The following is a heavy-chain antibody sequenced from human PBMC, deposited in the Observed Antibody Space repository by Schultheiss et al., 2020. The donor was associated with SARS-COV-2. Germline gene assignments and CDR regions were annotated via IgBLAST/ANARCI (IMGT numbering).Heavy chain of an antibody. CDR1: GGSISSYY. Sequence: GSLRLSCTVSGGSISSYYWSWIRQPPGKGLEWIGYIYYSGSTNYNPSLKSRVTISVDTSKNQFSLKLSSVTAADTAVYYCARGANLGWFDPWGQGTLVTVSS. CDR2: IYYSGST. J-gene: IGHJ5*02. CDR3: ARGANLGWFDP. V-gene: IGHV4-59*08.